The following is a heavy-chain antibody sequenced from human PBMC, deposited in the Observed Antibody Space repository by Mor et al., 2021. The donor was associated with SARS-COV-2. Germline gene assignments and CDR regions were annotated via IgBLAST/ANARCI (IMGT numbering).Heavy chain of an antibody. CDR3: ATWPEYSSSSGYWFDP. J-gene: IGHJ5*02. Sequence: GSTYYAHSVKGRFTISRDNSKDTLYLQMNSLRAEDTAVYYCATWPEYSSSSGYWFDPWGQGTLVTVSS. CDR2: GST. D-gene: IGHD6-6*01. V-gene: IGHV3-23*01.